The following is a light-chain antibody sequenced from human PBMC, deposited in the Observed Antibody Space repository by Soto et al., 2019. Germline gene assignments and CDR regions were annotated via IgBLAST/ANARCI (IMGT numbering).Light chain of an antibody. J-gene: IGLJ3*02. CDR2: EDN. CDR3: SSYAGSNKV. V-gene: IGLV2-8*01. Sequence: QSALTQPPSASGSPGQSVTISCTGTSSDVGNYNYVSWYQQYPGKVPKLMIYEDNKRPSGVPDRFSGSKSGNTASLTVSGLQAEDEADYYCSSYAGSNKVFGGGTKLTVL. CDR1: SSDVGNYNY.